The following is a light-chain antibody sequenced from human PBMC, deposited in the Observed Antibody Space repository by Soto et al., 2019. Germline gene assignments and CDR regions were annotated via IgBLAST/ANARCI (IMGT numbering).Light chain of an antibody. V-gene: IGKV1-39*01. CDR3: QQSYGAPLT. J-gene: IGKJ4*01. Sequence: DIQMTQSPSSLSASVGDRVTITCRASQSISKYLNWYQQKPGRAPKLLIHAASSLQSGVPSRFTGSGSGTDYALTISSLQSEDFATYYCQQSYGAPLTFGGGTKVEIK. CDR1: QSISKY. CDR2: AAS.